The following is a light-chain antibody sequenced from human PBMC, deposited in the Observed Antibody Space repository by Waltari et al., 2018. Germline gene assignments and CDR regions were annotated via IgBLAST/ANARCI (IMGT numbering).Light chain of an antibody. CDR1: QGISRW. V-gene: IGKV1-12*01. J-gene: IGKJ5*01. CDR3: QQGDAFPLT. CDR2: AAS. Sequence: DIQLTQSPSSVSASVGDRVIITCRSSQGISRWLAWYQQKQGKAPKLLLHAASNLQSGVPSRLSGSGSGTDFTLTISSLQPEDFATYYCQQGDAFPLTFGQGTRLDIK.